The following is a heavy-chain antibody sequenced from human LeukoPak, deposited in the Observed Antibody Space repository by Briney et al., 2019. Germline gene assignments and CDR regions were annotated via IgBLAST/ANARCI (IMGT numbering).Heavy chain of an antibody. CDR2: IKQDGSEK. CDR1: GSTFSSYW. V-gene: IGHV3-7*01. J-gene: IGHJ4*02. CDR3: ARVPTIFGAPMGFDY. Sequence: GGSLRLSCAASGSTFSSYWMSWVRQAPGKGLEWVANIKQDGSEKYYVDSVKGRFTISRDNAKNSLYLQMNSLRAEDTAVYYCARVPTIFGAPMGFDYWGQGTLVTVSS. D-gene: IGHD3-3*01.